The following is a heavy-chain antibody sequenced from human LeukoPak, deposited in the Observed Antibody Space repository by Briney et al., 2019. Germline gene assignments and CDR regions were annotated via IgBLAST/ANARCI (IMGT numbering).Heavy chain of an antibody. CDR2: IWYDGSNK. CDR1: GFTFSSDG. CDR3: AKVAAAGIGYFDY. Sequence: PGRSLRLSCAASGFTFSSDGMHWVRQAPGKGLEWVAVIWYDGSNKYYADSVKGRFTISRDNSNNTLYLQMNSLRAEDTAVYYCAKVAAAGIGYFDYWGQGTLVTVSS. V-gene: IGHV3-33*06. J-gene: IGHJ4*02. D-gene: IGHD6-13*01.